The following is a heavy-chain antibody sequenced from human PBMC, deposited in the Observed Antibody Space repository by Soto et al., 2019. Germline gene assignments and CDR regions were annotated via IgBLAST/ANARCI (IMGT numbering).Heavy chain of an antibody. CDR3: ARGSPLSLDY. Sequence: TFTSYAMHWVSKAPGQRLEWMGLINAGNGNTKYSQMFQGRVTVTRDTSASTVYMELSSLRSEDTAVYYCARGSPLSLDYWGQGTLVTVSS. CDR2: INAGNGNT. D-gene: IGHD3-16*02. CDR1: TFTSYA. J-gene: IGHJ4*02. V-gene: IGHV1-3*01.